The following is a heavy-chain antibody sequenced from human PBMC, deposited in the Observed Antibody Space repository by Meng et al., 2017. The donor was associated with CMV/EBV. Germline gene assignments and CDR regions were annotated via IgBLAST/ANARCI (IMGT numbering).Heavy chain of an antibody. V-gene: IGHV4-4*07. CDR1: VGFFSGFF. D-gene: IGHD3-22*01. Sequence: QGQLQRSGPGLGKPWATLSPTCGVSVGFFSGFFWTWIRQPAGKGLEWIGRIYSTGGTNYNPSFESRVTISLDGSNNQFSLKLNSVTAADTAIYYCARERGDDSGYNFDSWGQGTLVTVSS. CDR3: ARERGDDSGYNFDS. CDR2: IYSTGGT. J-gene: IGHJ4*02.